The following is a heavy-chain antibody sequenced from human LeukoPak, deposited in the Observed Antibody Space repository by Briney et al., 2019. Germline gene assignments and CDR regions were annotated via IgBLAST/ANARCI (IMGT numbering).Heavy chain of an antibody. J-gene: IGHJ5*02. Sequence: SVKVSCTASGGTFSSYAISWVRQAPGQGLEWMGGIIPIFGTANYAQKFQGRVTITTDESTSTAYMELSSLRSEDTAVYYCARRRGYSSSWYWFDPWGQGTLVTVSS. CDR3: ARRRGYSSSWYWFDP. D-gene: IGHD6-13*01. CDR2: IIPIFGTA. CDR1: GGTFSSYA. V-gene: IGHV1-69*05.